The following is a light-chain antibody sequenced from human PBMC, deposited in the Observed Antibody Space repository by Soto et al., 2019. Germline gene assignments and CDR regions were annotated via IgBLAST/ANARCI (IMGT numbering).Light chain of an antibody. CDR1: QSVNIY. Sequence: EIVLTQSPATLSLSPGERATLSCRASQSVNIYLAWYQQKPGQAPRLLIYDAFNRATGIPARFNGSGSGTDFALTISNLEPEDFAVYYCQQRSTWFTFGQGSKLEIK. V-gene: IGKV3-11*01. J-gene: IGKJ2*01. CDR2: DAF. CDR3: QQRSTWFT.